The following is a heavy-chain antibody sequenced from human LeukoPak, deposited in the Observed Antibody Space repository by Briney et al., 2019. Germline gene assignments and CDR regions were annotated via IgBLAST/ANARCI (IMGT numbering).Heavy chain of an antibody. CDR2: IKRDGSDT. Sequence: PVGSLRLSCAASAFAFSSYWMSWVRQAPGKGLEWVANIKRDGSDTYYVDSVKGRFTISRDNAKNSLYLQLNSLRADDTAVYYCARDANYYDGRGENHFNCWGEGTLVTVSS. V-gene: IGHV3-7*01. CDR1: AFAFSSYW. J-gene: IGHJ4*02. CDR3: ARDANYYDGRGENHFNC. D-gene: IGHD3-22*01.